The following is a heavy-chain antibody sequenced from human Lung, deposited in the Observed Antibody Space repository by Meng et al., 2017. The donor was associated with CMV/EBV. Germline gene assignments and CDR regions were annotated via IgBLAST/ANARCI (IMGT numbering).Heavy chain of an antibody. D-gene: IGHD5-24*01. CDR1: GGSIGSGGYY. Sequence: QVQPQGSGPGLVKPSQTLSLTCTVSGGSIGSGGYYWSWIRQHPGKGLEWIGYIYYTGSTSYNPSLKSRVTISVDTSKNQFSLKLIPATAADTAVYYCAREAGRDGYATPKFDYWGQGTLVTVSS. CDR2: IYYTGST. V-gene: IGHV4-31*03. CDR3: AREAGRDGYATPKFDY. J-gene: IGHJ4*02.